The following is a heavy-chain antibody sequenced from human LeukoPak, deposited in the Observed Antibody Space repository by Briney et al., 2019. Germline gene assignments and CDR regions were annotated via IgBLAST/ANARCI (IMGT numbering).Heavy chain of an antibody. Sequence: PGGSLRLSCAASGFTFSSYSMNWVRQAPGKGLEWVSSISSSSRYIYYADSVKGRFTISRDNAKNSLYLQMNSLRAEDTAVYYCAELGITIIGGVWGKGTTVTISS. D-gene: IGHD3-10*02. V-gene: IGHV3-21*01. CDR2: ISSSSRYI. CDR1: GFTFSSYS. CDR3: AELGITIIGGV. J-gene: IGHJ6*04.